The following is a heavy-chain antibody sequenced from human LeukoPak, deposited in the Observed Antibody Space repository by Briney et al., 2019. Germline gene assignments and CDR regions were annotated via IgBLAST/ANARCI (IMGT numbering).Heavy chain of an antibody. CDR1: GYTFTSYG. CDR3: ARDRRLGEYYYDSSGPHPSGFDY. Sequence: GASVKVSCKASGYTFTSYGISWVRQAPGQGLEWMGWISAYNGNTNYAQKLQGRVTMTTDTSTSTAYMELRSLRSDDTAVYYCARDRRLGEYYYDSSGPHPSGFDYWGQGTLVTVSS. J-gene: IGHJ4*02. V-gene: IGHV1-18*01. CDR2: ISAYNGNT. D-gene: IGHD3-22*01.